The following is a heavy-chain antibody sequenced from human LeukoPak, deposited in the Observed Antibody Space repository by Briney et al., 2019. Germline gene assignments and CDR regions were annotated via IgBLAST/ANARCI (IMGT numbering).Heavy chain of an antibody. CDR2: ISWDGGST. J-gene: IGHJ4*02. V-gene: IGHV3-43D*03. Sequence: GGSLRLSCAASGFTFDDYAMHWVRQAPGKGLEWVSLISWDGGSTYYADSVKGRFTISIDNSKNTLYLQMNSLRAEDTAVYYCARRAGAYTHPYDYWGQGTLVTVSS. D-gene: IGHD3-16*01. CDR1: GFTFDDYA. CDR3: ARRAGAYTHPYDY.